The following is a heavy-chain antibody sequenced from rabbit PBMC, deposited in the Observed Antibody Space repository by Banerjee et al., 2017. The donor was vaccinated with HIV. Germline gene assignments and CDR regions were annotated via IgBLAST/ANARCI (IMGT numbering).Heavy chain of an antibody. CDR1: GFSLSSYS. Sequence: QEQLKESGGGLVQPGGSLKLSCKASGFSLSSYSMSWVRQAPGKGLELIASIYTSSGTTYYTRWAKGRFTISKTSSTTVTLQMTSLTAADTATYFCARDVGSSYELWGPGTLVTVS. CDR3: ARDVGSSYEL. J-gene: IGHJ6*01. D-gene: IGHD8-1*01. CDR2: IYTSSGTT. V-gene: IGHV1S45*01.